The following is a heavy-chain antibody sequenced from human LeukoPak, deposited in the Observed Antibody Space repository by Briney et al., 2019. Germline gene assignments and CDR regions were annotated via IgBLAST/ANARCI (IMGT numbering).Heavy chain of an antibody. CDR1: GFTFSSYS. J-gene: IGHJ6*03. V-gene: IGHV3-21*01. D-gene: IGHD5-24*01. CDR2: IISSGNSM. Sequence: GSPRLSCEASGFTFSSYSMNWVRQAPGKGLEWVSSIISSGNSMYYADSVKGRFTISRDNAKNSLFLQMNSLRAEDTAVYYCARKGDAYGSDSYFYMDVWGKGTAVSVSS. CDR3: ARKGDAYGSDSYFYMDV.